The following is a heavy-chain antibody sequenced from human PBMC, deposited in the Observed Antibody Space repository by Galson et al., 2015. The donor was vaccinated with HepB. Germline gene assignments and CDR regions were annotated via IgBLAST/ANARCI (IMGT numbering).Heavy chain of an antibody. D-gene: IGHD3-9*01. Sequence: SLRLSCAASGFTFSSYRMSWVRQAPGKGLEWVANIKQDGSEKYYVDSVKGRFTISRDNAKNSLYLQMNSLRAEDTAVYYCARDREYYDILTGIYYYYYMDVWGKGTTVTVSS. CDR1: GFTFSSYR. CDR3: ARDREYYDILTGIYYYYYMDV. V-gene: IGHV3-7*01. CDR2: IKQDGSEK. J-gene: IGHJ6*03.